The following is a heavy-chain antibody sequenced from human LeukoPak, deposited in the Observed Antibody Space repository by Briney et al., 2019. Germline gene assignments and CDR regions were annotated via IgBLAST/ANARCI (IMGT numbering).Heavy chain of an antibody. CDR2: INHSGST. CDR1: GTSLTGYY. D-gene: IGHD2-21*02. J-gene: IGHJ4*02. Sequence: SETLSLSCAVYGTSLTGYYWSWIRQPPGKGLEWIGEINHSGSTNYNPSLKSRVTISIDTSKNQFSLKLSSVTAADTAVYYWAKVVTSILATEGYYFDYWGQGTLVTVSS. V-gene: IGHV4-34*01. CDR3: AKVVTSILATEGYYFDY.